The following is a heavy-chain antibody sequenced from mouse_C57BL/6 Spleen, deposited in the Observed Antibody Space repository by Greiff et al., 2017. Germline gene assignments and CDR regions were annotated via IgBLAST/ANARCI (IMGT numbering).Heavy chain of an antibody. CDR1: GFNIKDYY. CDR3: TLDSSGYVEAY. J-gene: IGHJ3*01. V-gene: IGHV14-1*01. Sequence: VQLQQSGAELVRPGASVKLSCTASGFNIKDYYMHWVKQRPEQGLEWIGRIDPEDGDTEYAPKFQGKATMTADTSSNTAYLQLSSLTSEDTAVYYCTLDSSGYVEAYWGQGTLVTVSA. CDR2: IDPEDGDT. D-gene: IGHD3-2*02.